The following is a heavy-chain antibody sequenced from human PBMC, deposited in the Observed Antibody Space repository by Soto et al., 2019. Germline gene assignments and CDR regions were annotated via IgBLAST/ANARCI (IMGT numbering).Heavy chain of an antibody. V-gene: IGHV3-33*01. Sequence: QVQLVESGGGVVQPGRSLRLSCAATGFTFSSYGMHWVRQAPGKGQERVAVIWYDGSNKYYADSVTGRFTISRDNYKHSLYLQMNSLSAYDKAVYYCASGLEGSSSTDY. D-gene: IGHD6-6*01. CDR1: GFTFSSYG. CDR2: IWYDGSNK. CDR3: ASGLEGSSSTDY. J-gene: IGHJ4*01.